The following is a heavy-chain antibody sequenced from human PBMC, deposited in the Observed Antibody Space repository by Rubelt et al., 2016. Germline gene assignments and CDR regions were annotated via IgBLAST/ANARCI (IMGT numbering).Heavy chain of an antibody. CDR3: ASMAPNKTPTGY. CDR1: GFTVSSNH. D-gene: IGHD3-10*01. Sequence: EVQLVESGGSLIQPGGSLRLSCAASGFTVSSNHMSWVRQAPGNGLEWVSVIYSGGSAFYADSVKGRFTISRDNSQNTLYLQMNSLRAEDTAVYYCASMAPNKTPTGYWGQGTLVSVSS. CDR2: IYSGGSA. V-gene: IGHV3-53*01. J-gene: IGHJ4*02.